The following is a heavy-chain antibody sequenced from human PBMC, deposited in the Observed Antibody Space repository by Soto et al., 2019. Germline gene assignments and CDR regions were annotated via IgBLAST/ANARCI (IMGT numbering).Heavy chain of an antibody. J-gene: IGHJ6*02. Sequence: GGSLRLSCAASGFTFSDYYMNWIRQAPGKGLEWISYISSSSSTIYYADSVKGRFTISRDNAKNPLYLQMNSLRAEDTALYYCARSEDRVPVPYYDGMDVWGRGTTVTVSS. D-gene: IGHD5-12*01. V-gene: IGHV3-11*01. CDR3: ARSEDRVPVPYYDGMDV. CDR1: GFTFSDYY. CDR2: ISSSSSTI.